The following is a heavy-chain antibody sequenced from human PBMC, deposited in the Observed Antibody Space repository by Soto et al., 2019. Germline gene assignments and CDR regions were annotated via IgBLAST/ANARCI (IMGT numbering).Heavy chain of an antibody. Sequence: ASVKVSCKVSGYTLTELSMHWVRQAPGKGLEWMGGFDPEDGEAIYAQKFQGRVIMTEDTSTDTAYMELSSLRSEDTAVYYCAQRKVGDYYYGMDVWGQGTTVTVSS. CDR2: FDPEDGEA. D-gene: IGHD1-1*01. CDR1: GYTLTELS. J-gene: IGHJ6*02. CDR3: AQRKVGDYYYGMDV. V-gene: IGHV1-24*01.